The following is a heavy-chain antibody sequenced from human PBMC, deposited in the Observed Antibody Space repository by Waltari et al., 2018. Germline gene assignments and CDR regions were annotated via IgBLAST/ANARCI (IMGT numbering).Heavy chain of an antibody. CDR2: IYYSGLT. D-gene: IGHD1-26*01. V-gene: IGHV4-59*01. CDR3: ARSRGSYYYYYMDV. Sequence: QVQLQESGPGLVRPSETLSLTCTVSGGSISSYYWSWIRQPQGKGLEWIGYIYYSGLTNSNPSLKSRVTIAVDTSTNQFSLKLSSVTAADTAVYYCARSRGSYYYYYMDVWGKGTTVTVSS. J-gene: IGHJ6*03. CDR1: GGSISSYY.